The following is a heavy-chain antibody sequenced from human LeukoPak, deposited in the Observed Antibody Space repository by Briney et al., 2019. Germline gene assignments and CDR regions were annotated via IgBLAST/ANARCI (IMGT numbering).Heavy chain of an antibody. CDR3: ARGLIRQSAFDI. CDR2: IYYSGST. D-gene: IGHD2-8*01. V-gene: IGHV4-59*01. J-gene: IGHJ3*02. CDR1: GGSISSYY. Sequence: SETLSLTCTVSGGSISSYYWSWIRQPPGKGLGWVAYIYYSGSTNYNPSLKSRVTISIDTSKNQFSLKLNSVTAADTAVYYCARGLIRQSAFDIWGQGTMVTVSS.